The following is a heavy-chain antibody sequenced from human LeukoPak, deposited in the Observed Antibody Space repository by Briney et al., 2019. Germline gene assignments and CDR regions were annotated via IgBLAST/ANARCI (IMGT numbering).Heavy chain of an antibody. Sequence: PGRSLRLSCATSGVTFDDYAMHWVRQAPGKGLEWVSGISWNSGSIGYADSVKGRFTISRDNAKNSLYLQMNSLRAEDTALYYCAKDKNYDILTGYPTIWGQGTMVTVSS. CDR2: ISWNSGSI. J-gene: IGHJ3*02. D-gene: IGHD3-9*01. CDR3: AKDKNYDILTGYPTI. CDR1: GVTFDDYA. V-gene: IGHV3-9*01.